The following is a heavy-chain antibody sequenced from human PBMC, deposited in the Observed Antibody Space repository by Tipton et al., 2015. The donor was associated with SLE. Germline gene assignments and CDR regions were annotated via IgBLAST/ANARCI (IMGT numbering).Heavy chain of an antibody. J-gene: IGHJ4*02. CDR1: GDSISGTTYS. D-gene: IGHD1-20*01. CDR3: ARHLGAHNWNY. Sequence: TLSLTCTVSGDSISGTTYSWAWIRQSPGKGLDWIGSVYYTGTTFYNPSLESRVTVSLDTSRNRFSLRLMSVTAADTAMYFCARHLGAHNWNYWGQGTLVTVSS. CDR2: VYYTGTT. V-gene: IGHV4-39*01.